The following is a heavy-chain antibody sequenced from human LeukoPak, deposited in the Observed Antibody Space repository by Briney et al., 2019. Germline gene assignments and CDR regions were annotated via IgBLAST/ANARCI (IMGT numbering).Heavy chain of an antibody. CDR1: GFTFSSYW. D-gene: IGHD6-19*01. Sequence: GGSLRLSCAGSGFTFSSYWMSWVRQAPGKGLEWVANIKEDGSEKYYVDSVKGRFTISRDNAKNSLYLQMNSLRVEDTAVYYCARALAVAGTGYWGQGTLVTVSS. J-gene: IGHJ4*02. CDR2: IKEDGSEK. CDR3: ARALAVAGTGY. V-gene: IGHV3-7*01.